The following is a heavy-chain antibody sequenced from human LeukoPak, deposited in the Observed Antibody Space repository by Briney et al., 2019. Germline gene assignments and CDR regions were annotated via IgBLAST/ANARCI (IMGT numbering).Heavy chain of an antibody. CDR3: ARRVQAIDAFDI. CDR1: GGSISSYY. V-gene: IGHV4-59*12. CDR2: IYYSGST. Sequence: SETLSLTCTVSGGSISSYYWSWIRQPPGKGLEWIGYIYYSGSTNYNPSLKSRVTISVDTSKNQFSLKLSSVTAVDTAVYYCARRVQAIDAFDIWGQGTMVTVSS. D-gene: IGHD1-1*01. J-gene: IGHJ3*02.